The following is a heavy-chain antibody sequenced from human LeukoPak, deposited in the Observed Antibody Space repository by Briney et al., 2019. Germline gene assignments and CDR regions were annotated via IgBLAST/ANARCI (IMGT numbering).Heavy chain of an antibody. D-gene: IGHD1-7*01. Sequence: GRSLRLSCAASGFTFSNYDMHWVRQAPGKGLEWVAVISYDGSNKYYADSVKGRFTISRDNSKYTVYLQMNSLRAEDTAVYYCAKDREGTTFDNWGQGTLVTVSP. J-gene: IGHJ4*02. CDR3: AKDREGTTFDN. CDR1: GFTFSNYD. CDR2: ISYDGSNK. V-gene: IGHV3-30*18.